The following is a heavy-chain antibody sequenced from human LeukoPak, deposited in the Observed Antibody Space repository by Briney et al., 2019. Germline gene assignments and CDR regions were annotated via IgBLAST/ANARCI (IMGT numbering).Heavy chain of an antibody. CDR3: AKDNHGADY. D-gene: IGHD4/OR15-4a*01. J-gene: IGHJ4*02. Sequence: PGGSLRLSCAASGFTFSGSAMHWVRQAPGKGLEWVAVIWYDGSNKYYADSVKGRFTISRDNSKNTLYLQMNSLRAEDTAVYYCAKDNHGADYWGQGTLVTVSS. V-gene: IGHV3-33*06. CDR1: GFTFSGSA. CDR2: IWYDGSNK.